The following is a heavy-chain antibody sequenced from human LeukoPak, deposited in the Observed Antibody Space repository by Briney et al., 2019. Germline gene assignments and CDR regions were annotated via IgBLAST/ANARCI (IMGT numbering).Heavy chain of an antibody. Sequence: ASVKVSCKASGYTFTSYGISWVRQAPGQGLEWMGWISAYNGNTNYAQKLQGRVTMTTDTSTSTAYMELRSLRSDDTAVYYCARDRIGSYYDSSGYYEGFDYWGQGTLVTVSS. CDR2: ISAYNGNT. CDR1: GYTFTSYG. CDR3: ARDRIGSYYDSSGYYEGFDY. J-gene: IGHJ4*02. D-gene: IGHD3-22*01. V-gene: IGHV1-18*01.